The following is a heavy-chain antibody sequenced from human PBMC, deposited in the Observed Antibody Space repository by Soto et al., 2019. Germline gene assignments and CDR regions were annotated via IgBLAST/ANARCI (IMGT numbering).Heavy chain of an antibody. D-gene: IGHD2-8*01. CDR2: ISYDGRNK. V-gene: IGHV3-30*03. Sequence: QVQLVGSGGGVVQPGGSLRLSCAASGFTFSSYGMHWVRQAPGKGLEWVAIISYDGRNKYNADSVKGRFTISRDNSKNTLYLQMYSLRAEDTAVYYCARENGVISGLDVWGQATTVTVSS. J-gene: IGHJ6*02. CDR1: GFTFSSYG. CDR3: ARENGVISGLDV.